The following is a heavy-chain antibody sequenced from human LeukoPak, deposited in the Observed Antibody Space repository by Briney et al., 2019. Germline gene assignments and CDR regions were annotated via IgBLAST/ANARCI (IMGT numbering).Heavy chain of an antibody. CDR2: INPNSGGT. V-gene: IGHV1-2*02. Sequence: ASVKVSCKASGGTFSSYAISWVRQAPGQGLEWMGWINPNSGGTNYAQKFQGRVTMTRDTSISTAYMELSRLRSDDTAVYYCARDAFGYCSSTSCRENNFDYWGQGTLVTVSS. J-gene: IGHJ4*02. CDR1: GGTFSSYA. CDR3: ARDAFGYCSSTSCRENNFDY. D-gene: IGHD2-2*03.